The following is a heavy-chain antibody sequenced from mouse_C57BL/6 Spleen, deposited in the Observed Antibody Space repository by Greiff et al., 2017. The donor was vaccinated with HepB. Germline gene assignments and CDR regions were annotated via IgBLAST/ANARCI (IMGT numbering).Heavy chain of an antibody. J-gene: IGHJ4*01. Sequence: EVHLVESEGGLVQPGSSMKLSCTASGFTFSDYYMAWVRQVPEKGLEWVANINYDGSSTYYLDSLKSRFIISRDNAKNILYLQMSSLKSEDTATYYCARGDGNPPYAMDYWGQGTSVTVSS. CDR3: ARGDGNPPYAMDY. V-gene: IGHV5-16*01. D-gene: IGHD2-1*01. CDR2: INYDGSST. CDR1: GFTFSDYY.